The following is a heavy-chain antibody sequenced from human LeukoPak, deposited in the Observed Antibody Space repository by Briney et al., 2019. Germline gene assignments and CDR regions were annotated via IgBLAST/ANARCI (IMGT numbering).Heavy chain of an antibody. J-gene: IGHJ4*02. CDR2: ISGSGVGT. CDR3: ARGRVDYSSSLTYFDY. CDR1: GFTFSSYA. D-gene: IGHD6-6*01. V-gene: IGHV3-23*01. Sequence: GGSLRLSCAASGFTFSSYAMSWVRQAPGKGLEWVSGISGSGVGTYYADSVKGRFTISRDSSKNTLCLQMNSLRAEDTALYYCARGRVDYSSSLTYFDYWGQGTLVTVSP.